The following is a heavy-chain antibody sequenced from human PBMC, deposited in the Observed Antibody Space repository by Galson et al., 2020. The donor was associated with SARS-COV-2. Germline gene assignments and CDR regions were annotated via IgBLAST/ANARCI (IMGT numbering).Heavy chain of an antibody. D-gene: IGHD3-22*01. Sequence: GESLKISCKGSGYSFTSYWIGWVRQMPGKGLEWMGIIYPGDSDTRYSPSFQGQVTISADKSISTAYLQWSSLKASDTAMYYCARLSYYDSSGYYYGGGFAFDIWGHGTMVTVSS. J-gene: IGHJ3*02. CDR3: ARLSYYDSSGYYYGGGFAFDI. CDR2: IYPGDSDT. CDR1: GYSFTSYW. V-gene: IGHV5-51*01.